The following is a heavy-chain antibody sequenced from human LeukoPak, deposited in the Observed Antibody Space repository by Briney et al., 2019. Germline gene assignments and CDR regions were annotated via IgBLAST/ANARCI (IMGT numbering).Heavy chain of an antibody. Sequence: GASVKVSCKASGHTFTSYHMHWVRQAPGQGLEWMGIINPGGGTTIYAQNFQGRVTMTRDTSTSTVYMELSSLRSEDTAVYYCASHTYYGSGSSIDYWGQGTLVTVSS. J-gene: IGHJ4*02. D-gene: IGHD3-10*01. CDR1: GHTFTSYH. V-gene: IGHV1-46*01. CDR2: INPGGGTT. CDR3: ASHTYYGSGSSIDY.